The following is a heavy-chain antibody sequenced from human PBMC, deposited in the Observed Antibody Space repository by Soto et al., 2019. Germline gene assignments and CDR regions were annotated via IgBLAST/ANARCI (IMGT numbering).Heavy chain of an antibody. D-gene: IGHD3-10*01. Sequence: SETLSLTCTVSGGSISSYYWSWIRPPPGKGLEWIGYIYYSGSTNYNPSLKSRVTISVDTSKNQFSLKLSSVTAADTAVYYCERASGRCGEFSNGFDPWGQGTRVTVSS. CDR1: GGSISSYY. CDR2: IYYSGST. V-gene: IGHV4-59*01. CDR3: ERASGRCGEFSNGFDP. J-gene: IGHJ5*02.